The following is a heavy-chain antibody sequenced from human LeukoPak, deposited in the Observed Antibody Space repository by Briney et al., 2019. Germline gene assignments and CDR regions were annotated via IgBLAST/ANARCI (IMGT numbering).Heavy chain of an antibody. CDR2: ISGSGGSS. D-gene: IGHD4-17*01. Sequence: AGGSLRLSCAASGFTFSSYGMSWVRQAPGKGLEWVSAISGSGGSSFYADSVKGRFTISRDNSKNTLYLQMNSLRAEDTAVYYCARVQTTVTTPLDYWGQGTLVTVSS. V-gene: IGHV3-23*01. CDR3: ARVQTTVTTPLDY. CDR1: GFTFSSYG. J-gene: IGHJ4*02.